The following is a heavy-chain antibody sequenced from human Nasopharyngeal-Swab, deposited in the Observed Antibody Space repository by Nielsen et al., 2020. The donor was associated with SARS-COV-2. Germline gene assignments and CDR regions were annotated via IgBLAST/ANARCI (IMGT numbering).Heavy chain of an antibody. CDR3: ASGPSSVRAIVPFDP. V-gene: IGHV3-33*01. Sequence: GESLKISCAASGFTFSSYDMHWVRQAPGKGLEWVAVIWYDGSNKYYADSVKGRFTISRDNSKNTLYLQMNSLRAEDTAVYYCASGPSSVRAIVPFDPWGQGTLVTVSS. J-gene: IGHJ5*02. D-gene: IGHD1-26*01. CDR1: GFTFSSYD. CDR2: IWYDGSNK.